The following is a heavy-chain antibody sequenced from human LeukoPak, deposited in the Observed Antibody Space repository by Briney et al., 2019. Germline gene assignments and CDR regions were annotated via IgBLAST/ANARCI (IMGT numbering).Heavy chain of an antibody. D-gene: IGHD3-3*01. Sequence: PGGSLRLSCAASGFIVRSNYMSWVRQAPGKGLEWVSVIYSGGSTYYADSVRSRFTISRDNSQNTLYLQMNSLRAEDTAVYYCARHHPDVLRILEWLLVFDYWGQGTLVTVSS. V-gene: IGHV3-53*01. CDR1: GFIVRSNY. J-gene: IGHJ4*02. CDR2: IYSGGST. CDR3: ARHHPDVLRILEWLLVFDY.